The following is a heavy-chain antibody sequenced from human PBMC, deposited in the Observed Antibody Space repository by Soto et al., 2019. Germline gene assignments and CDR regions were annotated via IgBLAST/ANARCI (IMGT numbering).Heavy chain of an antibody. D-gene: IGHD1-26*01. J-gene: IGHJ4*02. CDR2: ITYAGNNQ. V-gene: IGHV3-30-3*01. CDR3: ARAPSGSYPEFDY. Sequence: QVQLVESGGGVVQPERSLRLSCAASGFTFRSYTMHWVRQAPGKGLEWVGVITYAGNNQYYADSVKGRFTILRDNSRNTLYLQMNSLRPDDTAVYYCARAPSGSYPEFDYWGQGTLVTVSS. CDR1: GFTFRSYT.